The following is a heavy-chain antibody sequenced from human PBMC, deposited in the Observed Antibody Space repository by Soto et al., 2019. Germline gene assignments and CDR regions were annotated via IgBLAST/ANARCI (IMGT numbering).Heavy chain of an antibody. CDR1: GYSFTSYW. CDR3: ARALSSRYYYYGMDV. CDR2: IYPGDSDT. J-gene: IGHJ6*02. Sequence: GESLKISCKGSGYSFTSYWIGWVRQMPGKGLEWMGIIYPGDSDTRYSPSFQGQVTISADKSISTAYLQWSSLKASDTAMYYCARALSSRYYYYGMDVWGQGTTVTVSS. V-gene: IGHV5-51*01.